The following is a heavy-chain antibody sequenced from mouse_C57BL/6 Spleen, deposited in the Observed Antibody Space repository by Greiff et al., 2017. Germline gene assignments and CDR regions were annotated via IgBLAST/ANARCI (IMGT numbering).Heavy chain of an antibody. CDR1: GYTFTSYW. CDR2: LYPGNSDT. Sequence: EVQLQQSGTVLARPGASVKMSCKTSGYTFTSYWMHWVKQRPGQGLEWIGALYPGNSDTSYNPKFQGTAKLTAVTSARTAYRELRSLTNEDSAVYYWRGGYYAMYYWGQGTSVTVSS. CDR3: RGGYYAMYY. J-gene: IGHJ4*01. V-gene: IGHV1-5*01.